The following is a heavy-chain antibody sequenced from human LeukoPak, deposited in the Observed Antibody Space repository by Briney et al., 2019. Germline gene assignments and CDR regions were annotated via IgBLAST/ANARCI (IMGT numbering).Heavy chain of an antibody. Sequence: GGSLRLSCAASGFMFSSNWMSWVRLAPGKGLEWVSTITTSDGNTYYADSVKGRFTVSRDNSKNTLYLQMNSLRAEDTAVYYCARFQPIYTNSYAWFDPWGQGTLVTVSS. D-gene: IGHD2-8*01. CDR2: ITTSDGNT. CDR3: ARFQPIYTNSYAWFDP. J-gene: IGHJ5*02. CDR1: GFMFSSNW. V-gene: IGHV3-23*01.